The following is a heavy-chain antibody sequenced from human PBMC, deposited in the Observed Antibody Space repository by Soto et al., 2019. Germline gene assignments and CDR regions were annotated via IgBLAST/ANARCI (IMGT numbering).Heavy chain of an antibody. J-gene: IGHJ4*02. CDR2: MYHGGRT. V-gene: IGHV4-59*02. CDR1: VDSVTNYF. CDR3: ARDPGYCTNGVCPIFDF. D-gene: IGHD2-8*01. Sequence: PAETLSLTCTVSVDSVTNYFWSWSRQPPGKGLEWIGHMYHGGRTNYSPSLKSRVTMSLDSSKNQLSLNLSSVTAADTAVYFCARDPGYCTNGVCPIFDFWGQGVLVTVS.